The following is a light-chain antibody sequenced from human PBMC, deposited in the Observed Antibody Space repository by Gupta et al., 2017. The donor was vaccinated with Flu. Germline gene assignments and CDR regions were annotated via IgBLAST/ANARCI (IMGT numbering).Light chain of an antibody. CDR1: QSVSSSY. V-gene: IGKV3-20*01. J-gene: IGKJ3*01. CDR3: QQYGSSP. Sequence: EIVLTQSPGTLSLSPGERATISCRASQSVSSSYLAWYQQKPGQAPRLLIDGASSRATCIPDRFSGSGSGTDFTLTISRLEPEDFAVYYCQQYGSSPFGPGTKVDIK. CDR2: GAS.